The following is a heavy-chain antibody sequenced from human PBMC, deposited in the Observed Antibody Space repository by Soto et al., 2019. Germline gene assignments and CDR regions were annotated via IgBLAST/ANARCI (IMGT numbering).Heavy chain of an antibody. CDR2: ISSSSSTI. D-gene: IGHD2-2*01. J-gene: IGHJ5*02. CDR3: ARESAALNWFDP. Sequence: EVQLVESGGGLVQPGGSLRLSCAASGFTFSSYSMNWVRQAPGKGLEWVSYISSSSSTIYYSDSVKGRFTISRDNAKNSLYLQMNSLRDEDTAVYYCARESAALNWFDPWGQGTLVTVSS. CDR1: GFTFSSYS. V-gene: IGHV3-48*02.